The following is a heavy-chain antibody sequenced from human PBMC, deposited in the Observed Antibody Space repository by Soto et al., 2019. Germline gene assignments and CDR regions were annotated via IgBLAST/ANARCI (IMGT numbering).Heavy chain of an antibody. CDR1: GYTFTSYG. V-gene: IGHV1-18*01. CDR3: ARSKTPIYPGAPPVMDV. J-gene: IGHJ6*02. Sequence: ASVKVSCKASGYTFTSYGISWVRQAPGQGLEWMGWISAYNGNTNYAQKLQGRVTMTTDTSTSTAYLQWSSLKASDTAMYYCARSKTPIYPGAPPVMDVWGQGTTVTVSS. D-gene: IGHD3-10*01. CDR2: ISAYNGNT.